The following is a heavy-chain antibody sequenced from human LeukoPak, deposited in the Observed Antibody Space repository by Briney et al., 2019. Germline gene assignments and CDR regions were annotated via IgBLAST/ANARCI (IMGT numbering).Heavy chain of an antibody. CDR1: GDSINCYY. CDR3: ARKGGHFDY. D-gene: IGHD2-15*01. CDR2: VYYNGSA. V-gene: IGHV4-59*01. J-gene: IGHJ4*02. Sequence: SETLSLTCTVSGDSINCYYWSWIRQSPGKGLEWIGYVYYNGSAKYNPPLKSRVTISVDMSKNQFSLKVSSVTAADTAIYYCARKGGHFDYWGQGTLVTVSS.